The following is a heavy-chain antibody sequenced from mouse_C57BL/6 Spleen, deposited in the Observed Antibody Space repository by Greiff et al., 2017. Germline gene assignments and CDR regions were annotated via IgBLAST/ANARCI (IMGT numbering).Heavy chain of an antibody. CDR3: ARSALIYYYGSSSWYFDV. D-gene: IGHD1-1*01. V-gene: IGHV1-72*01. CDR2: IDPNSGGT. CDR1: GYTFTSYW. J-gene: IGHJ1*03. Sequence: QVQLQQPGAELVKPGASVKLSCKASGYTFTSYWMHWVKQRPGRGLEWIGRIDPNSGGTKYNEKFKSKATLTVDKPSSTAYMQLSSLTSEDSAVYYCARSALIYYYGSSSWYFDVWGTGTTVTVSS.